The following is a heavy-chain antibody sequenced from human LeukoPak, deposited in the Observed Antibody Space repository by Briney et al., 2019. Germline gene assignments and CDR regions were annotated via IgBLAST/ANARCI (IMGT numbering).Heavy chain of an antibody. J-gene: IGHJ6*03. CDR1: GFTFSSYG. V-gene: IGHV3-33*01. Sequence: GGSLRLSCAASGFTFSSYGMHWVRQAPGKGLEWVAVIWYDGSNKYYADSVKGRFTISRDNSKNTLYLQMKSLRAEDTAVYYCARVGGSGYYSYYYYYMDVWGKGTAVTVSS. CDR2: IWYDGSNK. CDR3: ARVGGSGYYSYYYYYMDV. D-gene: IGHD3-22*01.